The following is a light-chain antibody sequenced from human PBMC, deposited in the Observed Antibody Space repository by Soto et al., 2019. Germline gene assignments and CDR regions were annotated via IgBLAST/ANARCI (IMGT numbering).Light chain of an antibody. CDR1: QSVSSD. V-gene: IGKV3-15*01. J-gene: IGKJ1*01. Sequence: IVMTTSPATLSVSPGERATLSCRASQSVSSDLAWYQQKPGQAPRRLIYDASTRATGIPARFSGSGSGTEFTLTISSLQSEDFAVYYCQQYNNWPWTFGQGTKVDIK. CDR3: QQYNNWPWT. CDR2: DAS.